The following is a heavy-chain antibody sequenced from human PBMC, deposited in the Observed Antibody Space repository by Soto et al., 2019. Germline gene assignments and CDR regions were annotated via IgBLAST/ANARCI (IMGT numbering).Heavy chain of an antibody. CDR3: AREGEFGSSWSGIDY. Sequence: EVQLVESGGGLVQPGGSLRLSCAASGFTFSSYSMNWVRQAPGKGLEWVSYISSSSSTIYYADSVKGRFTISRDNAKNSQYLQMNSLRAEDTAVYYCAREGEFGSSWSGIDYWGQGTLVTVSS. CDR2: ISSSSSTI. D-gene: IGHD6-13*01. V-gene: IGHV3-48*01. J-gene: IGHJ4*02. CDR1: GFTFSSYS.